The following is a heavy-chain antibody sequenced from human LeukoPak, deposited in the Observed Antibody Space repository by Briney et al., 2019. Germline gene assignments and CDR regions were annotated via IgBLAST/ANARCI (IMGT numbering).Heavy chain of an antibody. J-gene: IGHJ6*03. CDR3: ARYKFGELFGYYYYYMDV. CDR2: IYYSGSS. D-gene: IGHD3-10*01. CDR1: GGSISSYY. Sequence: KPSETLSLTCTVSGGSISSYYWIWIRQPPGKGLEWIGYIYYSGSSNYNPSLKSRVTISVDMSKNQFSLKLSSVTAADTAVYYCARYKFGELFGYYYYYMDVWGKGTTVTISS. V-gene: IGHV4-59*01.